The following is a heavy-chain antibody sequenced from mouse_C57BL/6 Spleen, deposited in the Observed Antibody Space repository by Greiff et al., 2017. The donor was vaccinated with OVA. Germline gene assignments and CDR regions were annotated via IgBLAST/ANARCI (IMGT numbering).Heavy chain of an antibody. D-gene: IGHD2-2*01. CDR2: IRNKANGYTT. J-gene: IGHJ2*01. V-gene: IGHV7-3*01. CDR1: GFTFTDYY. CDR3: ARTYGYSYYFDY. Sequence: EVQLVESGGGLVQPGGSLSLSCAASGFTFTDYYMSWVRQPPGKALEWLGFIRNKANGYTTEYSASVKGRFTISRDNSQSILYLQMNALRAEDSATYYCARTYGYSYYFDYWGQGTTLTVSS.